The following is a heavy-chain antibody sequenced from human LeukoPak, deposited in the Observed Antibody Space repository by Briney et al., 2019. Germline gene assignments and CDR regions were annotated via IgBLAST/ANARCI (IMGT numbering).Heavy chain of an antibody. Sequence: SETLSLTCTISGGSLSDSNWWSWVRQSPGKGLEWIGDIFVSGNTNYNPSLKSRLTISVEKSKNQFSLRLNSMTAADTAVYFCTRGGPTGSIYEIFFYRDVWGKGTTVTVSS. J-gene: IGHJ6*04. D-gene: IGHD3-3*02. CDR1: GGSLSDSNW. CDR3: TRGGPTGSIYEIFFYRDV. CDR2: IFVSGNT. V-gene: IGHV4-4*02.